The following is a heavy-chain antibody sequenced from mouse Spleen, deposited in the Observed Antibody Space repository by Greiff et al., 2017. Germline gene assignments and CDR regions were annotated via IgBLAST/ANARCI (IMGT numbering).Heavy chain of an antibody. Sequence: EVKLMESVAELVRPGASVKLSCTASGFNIKNTYMHWVKQRPEQGLEWIGRIDHANGNTKYSPKFQGKATITADTSSNTAYLQLSSLTSEDTAIYYWATDSSGYAWFAYWGQGTLVTVSA. CDR1: GFNIKNTY. D-gene: IGHD3-2*01. V-gene: IGHV14-3*01. CDR3: ATDSSGYAWFAY. J-gene: IGHJ3*01. CDR2: IDHANGNT.